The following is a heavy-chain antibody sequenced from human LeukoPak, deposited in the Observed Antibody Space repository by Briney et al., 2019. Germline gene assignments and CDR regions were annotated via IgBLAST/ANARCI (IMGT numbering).Heavy chain of an antibody. CDR3: AKEGPPAYCGGDCCTPDY. Sequence: PGGSLRLSCAASGFTFSSYGMSWVRQAPGKGLEWVSAISGSGGSTYYADSVKGRFTISRDNSKNTLYLQMNSLRAEDTAVYYCAKEGPPAYCGGDCCTPDYWGQGTLVTVSS. CDR1: GFTFSSYG. CDR2: ISGSGGST. V-gene: IGHV3-23*01. D-gene: IGHD2-21*02. J-gene: IGHJ4*02.